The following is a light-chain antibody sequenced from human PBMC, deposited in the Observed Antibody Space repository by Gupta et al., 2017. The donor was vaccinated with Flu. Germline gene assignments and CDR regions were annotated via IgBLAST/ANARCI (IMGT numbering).Light chain of an antibody. J-gene: IGKJ2*03. CDR3: QQRSSWPPGYS. CDR2: DAS. V-gene: IGKV3-11*01. CDR1: QSVSIY. Sequence: EVVLTQSPATLSSSPGERATLSCRASQSVSIYLAWYQQKPGQAPRLLIYDASNRATGIPARFSGSGSGTDFTLTISSLEPEDFAVYYCQQRSSWPPGYSFGQGTKLEIK.